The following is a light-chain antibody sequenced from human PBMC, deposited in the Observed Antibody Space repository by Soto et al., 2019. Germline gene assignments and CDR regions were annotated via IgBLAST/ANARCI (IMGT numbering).Light chain of an antibody. CDR3: QQCGSSQWT. CDR1: QSVSSSY. Sequence: EIVLTQSPGTLSLSPGERATLSCRASQSVSSSYLAWYQQKPGQAPRLLIYGASSRATGIPDRFSGSGSGTDFTLTISRLEPEDFAVYFCQQCGSSQWTFGQGTKVEIK. J-gene: IGKJ1*01. CDR2: GAS. V-gene: IGKV3-20*01.